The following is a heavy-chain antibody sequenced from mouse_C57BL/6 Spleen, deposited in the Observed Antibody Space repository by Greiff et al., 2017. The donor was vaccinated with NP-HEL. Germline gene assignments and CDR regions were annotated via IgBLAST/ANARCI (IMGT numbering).Heavy chain of an antibody. D-gene: IGHD1-1*01. Sequence: QVQLQQSGAELARPGASVKLSCKASGYTFTSYGISWVKQRTGQGLEWIGEIYPRSGNTYYNEKFKGKATLTADKSSSTAYMELRSLTSEDSAVYFCARRVDYYGSSPRWYFDVWGTGTTVTVSS. CDR1: GYTFTSYG. V-gene: IGHV1-81*01. CDR2: IYPRSGNT. J-gene: IGHJ1*03. CDR3: ARRVDYYGSSPRWYFDV.